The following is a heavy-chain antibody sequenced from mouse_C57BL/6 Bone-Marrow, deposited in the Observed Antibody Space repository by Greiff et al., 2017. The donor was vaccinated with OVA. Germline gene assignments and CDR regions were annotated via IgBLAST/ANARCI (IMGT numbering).Heavy chain of an antibody. J-gene: IGHJ2*01. D-gene: IGHD3-1*01. CDR3: VRQHRAYFDY. CDR2: IRSKSNNYAT. CDR1: GFSFNTYA. V-gene: IGHV10-1*01. Sequence: EVNVVESGGGLVQPKGSLKLSCAASGFSFNTYAMNWVRQAPGKGLEWVARIRSKSNNYATYYADSVKDRFTISRDDSESMLYLQMNNLKTEDTAMYYCVRQHRAYFDYWGQGTTLTVSS.